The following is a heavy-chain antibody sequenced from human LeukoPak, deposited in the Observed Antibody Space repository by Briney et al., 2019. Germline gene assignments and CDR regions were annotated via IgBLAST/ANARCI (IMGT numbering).Heavy chain of an antibody. D-gene: IGHD1-26*01. CDR1: GGSISSNGYY. V-gene: IGHV4-39*01. J-gene: IGHJ3*02. CDR2: FYYTGST. CDR3: ARRSGTYHAFDI. Sequence: MPSETLSLTCTVSGGSISSNGYYWGWIRQPPGKGREWIGSFYYTGSTFYSPSLKSRVTISVDTSKNQFSLKLSSVTAADTAVYYCARRSGTYHAFDIWGQGTMVTVSS.